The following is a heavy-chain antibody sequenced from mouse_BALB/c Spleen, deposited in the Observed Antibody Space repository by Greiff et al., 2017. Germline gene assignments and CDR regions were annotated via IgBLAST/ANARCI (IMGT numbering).Heavy chain of an antibody. Sequence: EVQLQESGGGLVQPGGSLRLSCATSGFTFTDYYMSWVRQPPGKALEWLGFIRNKANGYTTEYSASVKGLFTISRDNSQSILYLQMNTLRAEDSATYYCARGGYYGNYYAMDYWGQGTSVTVSS. V-gene: IGHV7-3*02. J-gene: IGHJ4*01. CDR1: GFTFTDYY. CDR3: ARGGYYGNYYAMDY. CDR2: IRNKANGYTT. D-gene: IGHD2-1*01.